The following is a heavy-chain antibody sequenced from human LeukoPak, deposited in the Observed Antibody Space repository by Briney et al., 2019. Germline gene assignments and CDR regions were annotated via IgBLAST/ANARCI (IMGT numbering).Heavy chain of an antibody. Sequence: PGGSLRLSCAASGFTFSSYWMSWVRQAPGKGLEWVANIKQDGSEKYYVDSVKGRFTISRDNAKNSLYLQMNSLRAEDTAVYYCARGHRGYDKVYYYYYYMDVWGKGTTVTVSS. D-gene: IGHD5-12*01. V-gene: IGHV3-7*04. CDR2: IKQDGSEK. CDR1: GFTFSSYW. J-gene: IGHJ6*03. CDR3: ARGHRGYDKVYYYYYYMDV.